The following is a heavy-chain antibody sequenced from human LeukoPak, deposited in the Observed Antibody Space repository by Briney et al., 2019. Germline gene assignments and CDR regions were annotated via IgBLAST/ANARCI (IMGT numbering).Heavy chain of an antibody. V-gene: IGHV1-2*02. CDR1: GYTFTVYY. J-gene: IGHJ4*02. Sequence: AASVTVSYKASGYTFTVYYMHWVRQAPGQGLEWMGWINPNSGGTNYAQKFQGRVTMTRDTSISTAYMELSRLRSDDTAVYYCASGDIVVVPTLDYWGQGTLVTVSS. CDR2: INPNSGGT. CDR3: ASGDIVVVPTLDY. D-gene: IGHD2-2*01.